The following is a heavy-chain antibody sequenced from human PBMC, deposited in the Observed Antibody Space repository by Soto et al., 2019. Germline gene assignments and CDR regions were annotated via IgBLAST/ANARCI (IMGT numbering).Heavy chain of an antibody. D-gene: IGHD6-13*01. Sequence: EVQLVESGGGLVQPGGSLKLSCAASGFTFSGSAMHWVRQASGTGLEWVGRIRSKANSYATAYAASVKGRFTISRDDSKNTAYLQMNSLKTEDTAVYYCTRPPGIAAAGTHDYWGQGTLVTVS. J-gene: IGHJ4*02. CDR3: TRPPGIAAAGTHDY. CDR2: IRSKANSYAT. V-gene: IGHV3-73*02. CDR1: GFTFSGSA.